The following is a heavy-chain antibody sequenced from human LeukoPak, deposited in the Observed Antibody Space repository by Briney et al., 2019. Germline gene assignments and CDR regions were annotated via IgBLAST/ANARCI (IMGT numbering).Heavy chain of an antibody. Sequence: PSETLSLTCTVSGGSISSSSYYWGWIRQPPGKGLEWIGSIYYSGSTYYNPSLKSRVTISVDTSKSQFSLKLSSVTAADTAVYYCARDPEVGASYFDYWGQGTLVTVSS. CDR2: IYYSGST. CDR3: ARDPEVGASYFDY. D-gene: IGHD1-26*01. CDR1: GGSISSSSYY. V-gene: IGHV4-39*02. J-gene: IGHJ4*02.